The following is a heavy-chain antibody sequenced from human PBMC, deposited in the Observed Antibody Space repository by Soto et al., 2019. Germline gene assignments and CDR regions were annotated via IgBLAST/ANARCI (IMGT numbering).Heavy chain of an antibody. J-gene: IGHJ6*03. CDR1: GDSISSRSYY. Sequence: LPESGPGLVKPSETLSLTCSVFGDSISSRSYYWAWIRRPPGMGLEWIASISYTRNTYYNPSLTTRAAISGDTSKNQFSLKLGFVTAADTAVYYCARFSWYDGDSITNYYMDFWGNGATVTVSS. D-gene: IGHD6-13*01. CDR3: ARFSWYDGDSITNYYMDF. CDR2: ISYTRNT. V-gene: IGHV4-39*01.